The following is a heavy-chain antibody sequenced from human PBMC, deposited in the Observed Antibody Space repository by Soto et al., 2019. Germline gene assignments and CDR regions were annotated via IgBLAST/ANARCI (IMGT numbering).Heavy chain of an antibody. CDR3: ARDPVERFGMDV. J-gene: IGHJ6*02. V-gene: IGHV4-30-4*01. Sequence: QVQLQESGPGLVEPSQTLSLTCTVSGGSISSGDYYWSWIRQPPGKGLEWIGYIYYSGSTYYNPSLKSRVTTSVDTSKNQFSLKLSSVPAADTAVYYCARDPVERFGMDVWGQGTTVTVSS. CDR1: GGSISSGDYY. CDR2: IYYSGST.